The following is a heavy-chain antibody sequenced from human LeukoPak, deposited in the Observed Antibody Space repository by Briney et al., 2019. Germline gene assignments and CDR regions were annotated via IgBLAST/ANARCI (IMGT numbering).Heavy chain of an antibody. V-gene: IGHV4-30-2*01. J-gene: IGHJ4*02. CDR1: GGSISSGGYY. CDR2: IYHSGST. D-gene: IGHD4-17*01. Sequence: PSETLSLTCTVSGGSISSGGYYWSWIRQPPGKGLEWIGYIYHSGSTYYNPSLKSRVTISVDRSKNQFSLKLSSVTAADTAVYYCGAGDSYYFDYWGQGTLVTVSS. CDR3: GAGDSYYFDY.